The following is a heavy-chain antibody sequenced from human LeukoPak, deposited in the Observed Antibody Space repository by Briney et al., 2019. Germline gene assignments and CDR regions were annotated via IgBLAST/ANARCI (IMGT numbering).Heavy chain of an antibody. CDR3: ARHAGNHYGDFFDY. CDR2: SHYSKTS. CDR1: DGSITNYY. J-gene: IGHJ4*02. V-gene: IGHV4-59*08. D-gene: IGHD4-17*01. Sequence: SETLSLTCTFSDGSITNYYWSWIRQPPGKGLEWIAYSHYSKTSAYHPTLRSRATVSVDASKNQFSLKLSSVTAADTAVYYCARHAGNHYGDFFDYWGQGTLVTVSS.